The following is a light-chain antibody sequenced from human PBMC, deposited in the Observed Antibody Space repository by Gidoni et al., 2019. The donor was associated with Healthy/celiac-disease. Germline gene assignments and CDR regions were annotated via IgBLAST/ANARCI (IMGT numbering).Light chain of an antibody. J-gene: IGKJ1*01. CDR2: AAS. CDR1: RGISSY. Sequence: DIQLTQSPSFLSASVGDRVTITCRASRGISSYLAWYQHKPGKAPKLLIYAASTLQSGVPSRFSGSGSGTEFTLTISSLQPEDFATYYCQQLNSYRTFGQGTKVEIK. CDR3: QQLNSYRT. V-gene: IGKV1-9*01.